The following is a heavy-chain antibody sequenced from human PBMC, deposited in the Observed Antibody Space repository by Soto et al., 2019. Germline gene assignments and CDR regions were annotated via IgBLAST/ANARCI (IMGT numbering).Heavy chain of an antibody. CDR3: ARAVPAAKGWFDS. CDR1: GFTFSSYG. CDR2: IWFDGSKE. Sequence: QVELVESGGGVVQPGGSLRLACAASGFTFSSYGMHWVRQAPGKGLEWVAVIWFDGSKEFYAASVEGRFTSSRDNSKNMVYLEMNSPRDVDTAVYYCARAVPAAKGWFDSWGQGTLVTVSS. D-gene: IGHD2-2*01. J-gene: IGHJ5*01. V-gene: IGHV3-33*01.